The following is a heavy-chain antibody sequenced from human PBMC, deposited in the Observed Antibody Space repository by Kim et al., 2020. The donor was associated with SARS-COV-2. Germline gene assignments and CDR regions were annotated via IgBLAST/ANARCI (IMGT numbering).Heavy chain of an antibody. J-gene: IGHJ4*02. V-gene: IGHV3-23*01. Sequence: MSDRGLRPHYADSVKGRFTISRDNSRSTLFLQMNYLRAEDTAIYYCEASDYWGQGSLVTVSS. CDR3: EASDY. CDR2: MSDRGLRP.